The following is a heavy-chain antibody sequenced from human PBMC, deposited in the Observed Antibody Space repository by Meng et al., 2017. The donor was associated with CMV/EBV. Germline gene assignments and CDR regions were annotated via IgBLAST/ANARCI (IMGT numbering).Heavy chain of an antibody. J-gene: IGHJ4*02. V-gene: IGHV2-5*02. CDR3: AHSRITIFGVVPYYFDY. CDR2: IYWDDDK. Sequence: GLDLEWLALIYWDDDKRYSPSLKSRLTITKDTSKNQVVLTMTNMDPVDTATYYCAHSRITIFGVVPYYFDYWGQGTLVTVSS. D-gene: IGHD3-3*01.